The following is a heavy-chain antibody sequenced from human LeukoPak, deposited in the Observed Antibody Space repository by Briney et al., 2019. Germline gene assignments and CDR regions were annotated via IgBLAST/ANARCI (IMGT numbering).Heavy chain of an antibody. CDR3: ARAGVKRTHYDFFDY. D-gene: IGHD3-3*01. J-gene: IGHJ4*02. V-gene: IGHV1-2*02. Sequence: ASVKVSCKASGYTFSGYYIHWVRQAPGQGLEWMGWISPNSGGTKCAQKFQGRVTMTRGTSISTAYMELSRLRSDDTAVYYCARAGVKRTHYDFFDYWGQGTLVTVSS. CDR2: ISPNSGGT. CDR1: GYTFSGYY.